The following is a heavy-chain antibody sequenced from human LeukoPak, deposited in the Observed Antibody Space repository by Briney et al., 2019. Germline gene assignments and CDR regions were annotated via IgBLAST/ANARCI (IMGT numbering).Heavy chain of an antibody. CDR1: GYSISSGYY. Sequence: PSETLSLTCTVSGYSISSGYYWGWIRQPPGKGLEWIGSIYHSGSTYYNPSLKSRVTISVDTSKNQFSLKLSSVTAADTAVYYCARDPTPYYDFWSGYYTVRPYYFDYWGQGTLVTASS. CDR3: ARDPTPYYDFWSGYYTVRPYYFDY. V-gene: IGHV4-38-2*02. CDR2: IYHSGST. D-gene: IGHD3-3*01. J-gene: IGHJ4*02.